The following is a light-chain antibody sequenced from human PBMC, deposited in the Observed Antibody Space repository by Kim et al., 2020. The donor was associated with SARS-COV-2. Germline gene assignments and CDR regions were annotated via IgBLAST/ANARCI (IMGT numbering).Light chain of an antibody. V-gene: IGLV2-14*03. CDR1: RSNVGGYNN. CDR3: SAYASSGNPYV. CDR2: DVI. Sequence: QAITITCTGTRSNVGGYNNYSWYQQHPGKAPKHMIFDVINRPTGVSNRFSGSKYGNTASLTSSGLQSEDEADYYCSAYASSGNPYVFGTGTKVTVL. J-gene: IGLJ1*01.